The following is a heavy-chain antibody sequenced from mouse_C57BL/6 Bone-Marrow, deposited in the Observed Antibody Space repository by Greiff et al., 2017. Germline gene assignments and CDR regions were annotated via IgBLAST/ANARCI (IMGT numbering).Heavy chain of an antibody. Sequence: LVESGAELARPGASVKLSCKASGYTFTSYGISWVKQRTGQGLEWIGEIYPRSGNTYYNEKFKGKATLTADKSSSTAYMELRSLTSEDSAVYFCARSPLPYYFDYWGQGTTLTVSS. J-gene: IGHJ2*01. CDR2: IYPRSGNT. V-gene: IGHV1-81*01. D-gene: IGHD5-1*01. CDR1: GYTFTSYG. CDR3: ARSPLPYYFDY.